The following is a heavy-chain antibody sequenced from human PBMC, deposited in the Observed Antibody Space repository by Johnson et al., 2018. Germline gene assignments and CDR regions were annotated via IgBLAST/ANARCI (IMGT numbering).Heavy chain of an antibody. D-gene: IGHD3-22*01. CDR2: IRNNANSYTT. Sequence: VQLVEAGGGLVQPGGSLRLSCAASGFSFSDHYMDWVRQAPGKGPQWLGRIRNNANSYTTQYAASVKGRFTISRDESKNSLYLQMNSLKTEDTAVYYCGDVTAHDNSRWGQGTLVTVSS. CDR3: GDVTAHDNSR. V-gene: IGHV3-72*01. J-gene: IGHJ4*02. CDR1: GFSFSDHY.